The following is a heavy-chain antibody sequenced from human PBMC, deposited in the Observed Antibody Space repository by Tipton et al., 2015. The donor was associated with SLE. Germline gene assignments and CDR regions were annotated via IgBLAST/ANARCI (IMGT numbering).Heavy chain of an antibody. V-gene: IGHV4-34*01. Sequence: LRLSCTVSGDSISSSYWSWIRQPPGKGLEWIGKLNHSGSTNYNPSLKSRVTISVDTSKNQFSLRLSSVTAADTAVYYCARSWWGDVGWYAFDIWGQGTMVTVSS. D-gene: IGHD2-8*02. CDR2: LNHSGST. CDR1: GDSISSSY. J-gene: IGHJ3*02. CDR3: ARSWWGDVGWYAFDI.